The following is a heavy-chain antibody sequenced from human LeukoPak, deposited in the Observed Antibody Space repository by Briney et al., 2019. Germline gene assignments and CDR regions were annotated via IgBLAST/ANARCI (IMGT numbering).Heavy chain of an antibody. V-gene: IGHV3-33*01. CDR2: IWYDGSNK. D-gene: IGHD5-24*01. J-gene: IGHJ1*01. CDR3: ARGDGYNDAEYLQH. CDR1: GFTSSSYG. Sequence: GRSLRLSCAASGFTSSSYGMHWVRQAPGKGLEWVAVIWYDGSNKYYGDSVKGRFIISRDNSKETLYLQMNSLRVEDTAVYYCARGDGYNDAEYLQHWGQGTLVTVS.